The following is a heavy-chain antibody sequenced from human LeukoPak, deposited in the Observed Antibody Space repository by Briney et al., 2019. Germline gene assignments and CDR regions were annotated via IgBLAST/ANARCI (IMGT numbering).Heavy chain of an antibody. Sequence: PSQTLSLTCTVSGGSVSSSTYYWGWIRQPPGKGLEWIGNIYYSGSTYYNPSLTSRVTMSVDTSNNQFSLRMHSVTAADTAVYYCARLSKGRFFDYIFDYWGQGTLVTVSS. CDR2: IYYSGST. V-gene: IGHV4-39*01. CDR3: ARLSKGRFFDYIFDY. J-gene: IGHJ4*02. CDR1: GGSVSSSTYY. D-gene: IGHD3-9*01.